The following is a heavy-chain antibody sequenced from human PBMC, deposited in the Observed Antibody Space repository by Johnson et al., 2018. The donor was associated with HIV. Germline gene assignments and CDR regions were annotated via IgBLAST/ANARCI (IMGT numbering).Heavy chain of an antibody. D-gene: IGHD2-2*01. CDR1: GFTCNNIW. CDR3: AGNVVAPAAYAFDI. J-gene: IGHJ3*02. V-gene: IGHV3-66*01. CDR2: IYSGGST. Sequence: VQLVESGGGLVAHGGSLRLSCAASGFTCNNIWMNWVRQAPGKGLEWVSVIYSGGSTYYADSVTGRFTISRDSSKNTLYLQMNSLRAEDTAVYYCAGNVVAPAAYAFDIWGQGTMVTVSS.